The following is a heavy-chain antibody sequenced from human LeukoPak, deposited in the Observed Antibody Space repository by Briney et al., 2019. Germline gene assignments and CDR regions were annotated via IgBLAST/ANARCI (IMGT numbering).Heavy chain of an antibody. CDR1: GFSFSSFA. Sequence: GGSLRLSCTASGFSFSSFAMKWVRRAPGKGQEWLASMSSGGTYISYADSGRGRFTISRDNTENSLYLAMNNLRVEDTAIYYCARDRPTGSSRLFVVRWGQGTPVIVSS. CDR2: MSSGGTYI. J-gene: IGHJ4*02. D-gene: IGHD3-10*01. CDR3: ARDRPTGSSRLFVVR. V-gene: IGHV3-21*01.